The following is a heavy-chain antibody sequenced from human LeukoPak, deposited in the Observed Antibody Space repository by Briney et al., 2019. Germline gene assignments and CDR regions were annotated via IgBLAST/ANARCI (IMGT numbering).Heavy chain of an antibody. V-gene: IGHV3-21*01. CDR3: ARDLRYSSSWYLSPFDY. D-gene: IGHD6-13*01. CDR2: ISSSSSYI. Sequence: GESLKISCAASGFTFSSYSMSWVRQAPGKGLEWVSSISSSSSYIYYADSVKGRFTISRDNAKNSLYLQMNSLRAEDTAVYYCARDLRYSSSWYLSPFDYWGQGTLVTVSS. CDR1: GFTFSSYS. J-gene: IGHJ4*02.